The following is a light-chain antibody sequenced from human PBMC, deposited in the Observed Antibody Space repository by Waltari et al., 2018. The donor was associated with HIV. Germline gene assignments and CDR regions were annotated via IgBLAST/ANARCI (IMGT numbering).Light chain of an antibody. CDR2: DAS. V-gene: IGKV3-11*01. Sequence: EIVLTQSPATLSLSPGERATLSSRAGPCVYSYFAWYQQKPGQAPRLLIYDASNRATGIPARCSGSGSGTYFTLTISSLEPEDFAVYYCQQRRNWPVTFGPGTKVDIK. CDR3: QQRRNWPVT. J-gene: IGKJ3*01. CDR1: PCVYSY.